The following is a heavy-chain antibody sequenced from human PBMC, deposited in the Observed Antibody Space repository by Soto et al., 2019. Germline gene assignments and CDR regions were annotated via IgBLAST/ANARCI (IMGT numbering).Heavy chain of an antibody. V-gene: IGHV5-51*01. CDR1: GYSFTNYW. D-gene: IGHD2-2*02. CDR3: ARQGYCSSTACYTVDY. Sequence: GESLKISCKGSGYSFTNYWIGWVRQMPGKGLEWMGIIYPGDSITRYSPSFQGRVTISADKSISTAYLQWSSLKASDTAMYYCARQGYCSSTACYTVDYWGQGTLVTVSS. J-gene: IGHJ4*02. CDR2: IYPGDSIT.